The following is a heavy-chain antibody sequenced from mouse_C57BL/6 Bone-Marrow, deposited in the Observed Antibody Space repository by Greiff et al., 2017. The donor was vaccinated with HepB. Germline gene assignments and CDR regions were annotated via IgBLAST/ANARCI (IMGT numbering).Heavy chain of an antibody. Sequence: VKLQESGPGLVQPSQSLSITCTVSGFSLTSYGVHWVRQSPGKGLEWLGVIWSGGSTDYNAAFISRLSISKDNSKSQVFFKMNSLQADDTAIYYCARNHWFYAMDYWGQGTSVTVSS. J-gene: IGHJ4*01. CDR1: GFSLTSYG. V-gene: IGHV2-2*01. D-gene: IGHD2-2*01. CDR2: IWSGGST. CDR3: ARNHWFYAMDY.